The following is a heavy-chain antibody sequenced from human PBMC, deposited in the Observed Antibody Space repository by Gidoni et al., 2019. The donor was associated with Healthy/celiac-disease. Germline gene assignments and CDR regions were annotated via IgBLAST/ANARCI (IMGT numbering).Heavy chain of an antibody. Sequence: QVQLVQSGAEVKKPGASVTVSCKASGYTFTGYYMHWVRQAPGQGLEWMGWINPNSGGTNYAQKFQGWVTMTRDTSISTAYMELSRLRSDDTAVYYCARGSYCSSTSCYGPDGVYYYYYMDVWGKGTTVTVSS. CDR1: GYTFTGYY. J-gene: IGHJ6*03. V-gene: IGHV1-2*04. CDR3: ARGSYCSSTSCYGPDGVYYYYYMDV. D-gene: IGHD2-2*01. CDR2: INPNSGGT.